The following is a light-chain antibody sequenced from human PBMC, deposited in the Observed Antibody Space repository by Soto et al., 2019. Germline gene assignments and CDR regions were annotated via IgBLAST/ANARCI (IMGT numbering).Light chain of an antibody. CDR3: QQLNSYPQT. CDR2: SAS. Sequence: SQLTQSPSSLSASVGDRVTITCRASRGISSYLAWYQQKPGKAPKLLVYSASTLQSGVPSRFSGSGSGPDFTLTISSLQPEDSATYFCQQLNSYPQTFGQGTRLEIK. V-gene: IGKV1-9*01. CDR1: RGISSY. J-gene: IGKJ5*01.